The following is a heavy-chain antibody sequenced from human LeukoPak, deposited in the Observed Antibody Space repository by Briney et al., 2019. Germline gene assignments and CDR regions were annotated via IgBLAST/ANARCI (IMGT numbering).Heavy chain of an antibody. CDR1: GGSFSGYY. D-gene: IGHD1-26*01. CDR2: INHSGST. CDR3: ARVVGAPWYFDY. Sequence: SETLSLTCAVYGGSFSGYYWSWIRQPPGKGLEWIGEINHSGSTNYNPSLKSRVTISVDTSKNQFSLKLSSVTAADTAVYYCARVVGAPWYFDYWGQGTLVTVSS. V-gene: IGHV4-34*01. J-gene: IGHJ4*02.